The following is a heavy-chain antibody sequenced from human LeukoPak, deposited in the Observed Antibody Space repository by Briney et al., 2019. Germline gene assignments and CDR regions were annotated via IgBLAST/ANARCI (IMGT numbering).Heavy chain of an antibody. CDR3: TRGWSGGTVYAFDF. J-gene: IGHJ3*01. CDR2: IGNKANSYTT. V-gene: IGHV3-72*01. D-gene: IGHD3-3*01. CDR1: GVTFSDHY. Sequence: GGSLRLSCAVSGVTFSDHYIHWVRQAPGKGLDWVGRIGNKANSYTTAYAASVKGRFTISRDDSKNSLYLQMKSITTEDTAVYYCTRGWSGGTVYAFDFWGPGTMVTVSS.